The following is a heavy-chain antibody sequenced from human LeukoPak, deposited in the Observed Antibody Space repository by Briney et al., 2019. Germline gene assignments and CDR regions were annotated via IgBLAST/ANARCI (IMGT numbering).Heavy chain of an antibody. Sequence: GGSLRLSCAASGFTFDDYAMHWVRQAPGKGLEWVSGISWNSGSIGYADSVKGRFTISRDNAKNSLYLQMNSLRAEDTALYYFAKRQSGYDYFDYWGQGTLVTVSS. J-gene: IGHJ4*02. D-gene: IGHD5-12*01. V-gene: IGHV3-9*01. CDR1: GFTFDDYA. CDR2: ISWNSGSI. CDR3: AKRQSGYDYFDY.